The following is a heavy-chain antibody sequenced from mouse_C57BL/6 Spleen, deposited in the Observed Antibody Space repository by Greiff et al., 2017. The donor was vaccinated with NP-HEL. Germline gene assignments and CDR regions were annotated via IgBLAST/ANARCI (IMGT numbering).Heavy chain of an antibody. CDR3: ASGYYGNSYLAY. Sequence: VQLQQSGAELARPGASVKMSCKASGYTFTSYTMHWVKQRPGQGLEWIGYINPSSGYTKYNQKFKDKYTLTADKSSSTAYMQLSSLTSEDSAVYCCASGYYGNSYLAYWGQGTLVTVSA. CDR1: GYTFTSYT. V-gene: IGHV1-4*01. CDR2: INPSSGYT. D-gene: IGHD1-1*01. J-gene: IGHJ3*01.